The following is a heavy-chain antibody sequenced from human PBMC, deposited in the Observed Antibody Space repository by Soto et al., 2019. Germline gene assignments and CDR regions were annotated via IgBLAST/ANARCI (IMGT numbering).Heavy chain of an antibody. V-gene: IGHV3-11*06. CDR1: GFTFSDYY. J-gene: IGHJ5*02. Sequence: QVQLVESGGGLVTPGGSLRLSCASSGFTFSDYYMSWIRQAPGKGLEWLSYISPGSRYPAYADSVKGRFTISRDNARRSLSLQMYSLTVDDTAIDYCVRGGGGGLFDPWGQGSKVTVSS. CDR2: ISPGSRYP. CDR3: VRGGGGGLFDP. D-gene: IGHD2-15*01.